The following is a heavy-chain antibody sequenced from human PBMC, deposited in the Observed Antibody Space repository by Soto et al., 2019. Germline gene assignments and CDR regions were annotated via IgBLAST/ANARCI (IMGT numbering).Heavy chain of an antibody. Sequence: QPGGSLRHSCEASGFTFSSYGMHRLRQAPGKGVEWVVVISWDGSNKYYADSVKGRFTISRDNSKNTLYLQMNSLRAEDTAVYYCAKDGLGHYYDSSGYFSPWGQGTLVTVSS. CDR3: AKDGLGHYYDSSGYFSP. J-gene: IGHJ5*02. V-gene: IGHV3-30*18. D-gene: IGHD3-22*01. CDR2: ISWDGSNK. CDR1: GFTFSSYG.